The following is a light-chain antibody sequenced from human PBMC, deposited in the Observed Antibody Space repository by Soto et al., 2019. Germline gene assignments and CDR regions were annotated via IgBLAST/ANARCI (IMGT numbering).Light chain of an antibody. CDR2: DAS. V-gene: IGKV1-33*01. J-gene: IGKJ1*01. Sequence: DIQMTQSPSSLSASVGDTVTITCQASQDITNHLNWYQQKPGKAPNLLIYDASKLEAGVPSRFSGSGSETELSLTISSLQPDDFATYFCQQYNSFPTFGQGTRVEIK. CDR3: QQYNSFPT. CDR1: QDITNH.